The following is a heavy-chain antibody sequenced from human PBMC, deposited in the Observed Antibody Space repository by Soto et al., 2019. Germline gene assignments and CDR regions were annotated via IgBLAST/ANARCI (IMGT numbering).Heavy chain of an antibody. CDR3: ARHRRAVADPYYYYGMDV. J-gene: IGHJ6*02. V-gene: IGHV5-51*01. CDR1: GYSFTSYW. Sequence: GESRKISCKGSGYSFTSYWIGWVRQMPGKGLEWMGIIYPGDSDTRYSPSFQGQVTISADKSISTAYLQWSSLKASDTAMYYCARHRRAVADPYYYYGMDVWGQGTTVTVSS. CDR2: IYPGDSDT. D-gene: IGHD6-19*01.